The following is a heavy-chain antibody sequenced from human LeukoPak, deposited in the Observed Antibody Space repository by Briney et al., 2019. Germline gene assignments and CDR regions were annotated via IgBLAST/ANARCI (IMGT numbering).Heavy chain of an antibody. D-gene: IGHD3-9*01. J-gene: IGHJ4*02. Sequence: GGSLRLSCAASGFTFSSYSMKWVRQAPGKGLEWVAFIRYDGSNKYYADSVKGRFTISRDNSKNTLYLQMNSLRAEDTAVYYCAKGFSGGILTGYPDYWGQGTLVTVSS. CDR1: GFTFSSYS. V-gene: IGHV3-30*02. CDR2: IRYDGSNK. CDR3: AKGFSGGILTGYPDY.